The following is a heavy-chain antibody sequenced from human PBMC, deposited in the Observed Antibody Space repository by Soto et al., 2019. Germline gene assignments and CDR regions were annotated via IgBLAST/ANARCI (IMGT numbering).Heavy chain of an antibody. CDR1: GYTFTSYA. Sequence: GASVKVSCKASGYTFTSYAMHWVRQAPGQRLEWMGWINAGNGNTKYSQKFQGRVTITRDTSASTAYMELSSLRSEDTAVYYCAREGYGDYEFFPVSAVETPYNWFDPWGQGTLVTVSS. D-gene: IGHD4-17*01. CDR2: INAGNGNT. V-gene: IGHV1-3*01. CDR3: AREGYGDYEFFPVSAVETPYNWFDP. J-gene: IGHJ5*02.